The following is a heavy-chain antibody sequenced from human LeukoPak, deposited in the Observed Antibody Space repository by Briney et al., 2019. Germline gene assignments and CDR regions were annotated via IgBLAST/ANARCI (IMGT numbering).Heavy chain of an antibody. CDR1: GSTFSSYW. CDR2: IKQDGSEK. J-gene: IGHJ6*04. Sequence: AGGSLRLSCAASGSTFSSYWMNWVRQAPGKGLEWVANIKQDGSEKTYVDSVKGRFTISRDNAKNSLYLQMNSLRAEDTAVYYCAELGITMIGGVWGKGTTVTISS. D-gene: IGHD3-10*02. CDR3: AELGITMIGGV. V-gene: IGHV3-7*01.